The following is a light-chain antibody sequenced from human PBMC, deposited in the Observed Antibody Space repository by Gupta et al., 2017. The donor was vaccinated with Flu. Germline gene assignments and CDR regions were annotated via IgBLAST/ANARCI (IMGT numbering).Light chain of an antibody. CDR3: QQDDSTPYT. Sequence: DIQMNQSPSTLSASVGDRVTITCPASQTIGTWLSCYQQTPGKATQLLIDKACSLESGVPSRCSGSGSGTDFTLTISSLQPDDSATYYCQQDDSTPYTFGQGTKLEIK. V-gene: IGKV1-5*03. CDR2: KAC. CDR1: QTIGTW. J-gene: IGKJ2*01.